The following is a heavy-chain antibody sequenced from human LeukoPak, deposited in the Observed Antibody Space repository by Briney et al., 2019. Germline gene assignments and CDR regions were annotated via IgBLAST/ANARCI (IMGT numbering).Heavy chain of an antibody. CDR3: ARVGDPYFFDY. V-gene: IGHV3-48*04. D-gene: IGHD3-16*01. Sequence: GGSLRLSCSASGFTFSSYAMHWVRQAPGKGLEWVSYISNSGSTIYYADSVKGRFTISRDNAKNSLYLQMNSLRAEDTAVYYCARVGDPYFFDYWGQGTLVTVSS. J-gene: IGHJ4*02. CDR2: ISNSGSTI. CDR1: GFTFSSYA.